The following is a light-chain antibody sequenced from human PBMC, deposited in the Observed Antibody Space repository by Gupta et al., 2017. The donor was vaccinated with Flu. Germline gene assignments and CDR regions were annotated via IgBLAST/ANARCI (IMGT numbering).Light chain of an antibody. CDR2: LVS. CDR1: QSLLYSDGSTI. V-gene: IGKV2-30*01. CDR3: LQGSHWPWA. J-gene: IGKJ1*01. Sequence: DVVMTQSPLSLPVTLGEPASISCTSSQSLLYSDGSTIFHWFQQRPGQSPRLLIYLVSHRESGVPDRFSGSGSGTEFTLKISRVEAEDVGVYFCLQGSHWPWAFGQGTKVEIK.